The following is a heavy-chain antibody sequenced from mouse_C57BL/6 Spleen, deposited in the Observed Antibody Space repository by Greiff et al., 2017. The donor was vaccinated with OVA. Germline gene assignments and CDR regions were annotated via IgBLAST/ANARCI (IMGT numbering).Heavy chain of an antibody. D-gene: IGHD4-1*01. J-gene: IGHJ4*01. CDR1: GYSITSGYY. V-gene: IGHV3-6*01. CDR3: ARDRWGTYAMDY. CDR2: ISYDGSN. Sequence: EVKLQESGPGLVKPSQSLSLTCSVTGYSITSGYYWNWIRQFPGNKLEWMGYISYDGSNNYNPSLKNRISITRDTSKNQFFLKLNSVTTEDTATYYCARDRWGTYAMDYWGQGTSVTVSS.